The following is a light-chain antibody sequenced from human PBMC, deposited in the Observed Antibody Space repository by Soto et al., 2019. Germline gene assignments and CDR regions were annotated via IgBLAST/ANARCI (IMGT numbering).Light chain of an antibody. Sequence: DMHSTHSPSTLSSSVVDRVTITCRASQSISSWLAWYQQKPGKAPKLLIYKASSLESGVPSRFSGSGSGTEFTLTISSLQPDDFATYYCQQYETFSGTFGPGTKVDI. CDR2: KAS. J-gene: IGKJ1*01. CDR1: QSISSW. V-gene: IGKV1-5*03. CDR3: QQYETFSGT.